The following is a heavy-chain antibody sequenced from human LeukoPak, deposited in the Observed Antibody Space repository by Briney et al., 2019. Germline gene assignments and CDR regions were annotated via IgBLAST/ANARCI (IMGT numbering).Heavy chain of an antibody. Sequence: GGSLRLSCAASGFTFSSYAISWVRQAPGRGLEWVSAISGSGGSTYYADSVKGRFTISRDNSKNTLYLQMDSLRAEDTAVYYCARHRYISTRDFEYWGQGTLVTVSS. CDR1: GFTFSSYA. D-gene: IGHD1-14*01. J-gene: IGHJ4*02. CDR3: ARHRYISTRDFEY. CDR2: ISGSGGST. V-gene: IGHV3-23*01.